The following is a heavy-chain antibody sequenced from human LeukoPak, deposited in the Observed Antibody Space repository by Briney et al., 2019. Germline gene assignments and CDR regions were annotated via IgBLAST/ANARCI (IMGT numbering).Heavy chain of an antibody. CDR2: ISGNSVTR. V-gene: IGHV3-48*02. Sequence: GGSLRLSCAASGFISSTYSMNWVRQAPGKGLEWVSQISGNSVTRYYADSVKGRFTISRDNVKNSLYLQMNSLRDEDTAVYYCASKIAANFDYWGQGTLVTVSS. D-gene: IGHD2-21*01. J-gene: IGHJ4*02. CDR1: GFISSTYS. CDR3: ASKIAANFDY.